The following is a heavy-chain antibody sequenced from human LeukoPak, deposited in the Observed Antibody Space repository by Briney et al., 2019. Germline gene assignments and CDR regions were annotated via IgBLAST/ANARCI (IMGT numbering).Heavy chain of an antibody. J-gene: IGHJ4*02. Sequence: ASVKVSCKASGYTFTSYGISWVRQAPGQGLEWMGWISAYNGNTNYAQKLQGRVTMTTDTSTSTAYMELRSLRSDDTAVYYCARGTYYDFWSGSMERGFDYWGQGTLVTVSS. CDR1: GYTFTSYG. D-gene: IGHD3-3*01. CDR2: ISAYNGNT. CDR3: ARGTYYDFWSGSMERGFDY. V-gene: IGHV1-18*01.